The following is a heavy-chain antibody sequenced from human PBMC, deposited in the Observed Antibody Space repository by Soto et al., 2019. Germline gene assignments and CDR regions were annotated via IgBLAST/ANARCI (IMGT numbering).Heavy chain of an antibody. J-gene: IGHJ6*02. CDR1: GFSLSTSGVG. CDR2: IYWDDDK. CDR3: ARTIAANGMDV. D-gene: IGHD6-6*01. V-gene: IGHV2-5*02. Sequence: SGPPLVNPTQTLTLPCTFSGFSLSTSGVGVGWIRQPPGKALEWLALIYWDDDKRYSPSLKSRLTITQDTSKNQVVLTMTNMDPVDTATYYWARTIAANGMDVWGQGTTVTVSS.